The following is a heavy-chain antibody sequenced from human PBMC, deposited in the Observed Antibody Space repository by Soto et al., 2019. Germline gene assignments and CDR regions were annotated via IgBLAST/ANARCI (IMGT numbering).Heavy chain of an antibody. CDR2: VGSTASYV. D-gene: IGHD3-10*01. V-gene: IGHV3-21*01. Sequence: PGWSLRLSCASSVFSFSSDNMHWVRQAPGKGLEWVSSVGSTASYVVYADSVKGRFTISRDNANSSLYLQMNSLRAEDTAVYYCVHSHYGSGSFDYWGQGTLVTVSS. J-gene: IGHJ4*02. CDR1: VFSFSSDN. CDR3: VHSHYGSGSFDY.